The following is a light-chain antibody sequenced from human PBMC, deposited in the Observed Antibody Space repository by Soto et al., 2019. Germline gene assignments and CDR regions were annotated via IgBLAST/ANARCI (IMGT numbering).Light chain of an antibody. CDR3: QQYGTSPRYT. J-gene: IGKJ2*01. V-gene: IGKV3-20*01. CDR2: GAS. Sequence: EIVLTQSPGILSLSTGETATLSCRASQSVSSNYSAWYQQKPGQAPRLLIFGASNRAAGIPDRFSGSGSGTDFTLNIGSLGPEDFAVYYCQQYGTSPRYTFGQGTKVDIK. CDR1: QSVSSNY.